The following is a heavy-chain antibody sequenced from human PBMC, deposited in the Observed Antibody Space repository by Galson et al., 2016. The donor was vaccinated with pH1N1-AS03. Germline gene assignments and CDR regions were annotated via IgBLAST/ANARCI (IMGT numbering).Heavy chain of an antibody. CDR1: GFTFIHYS. CDR3: ARSGNIGKAGTAGGHYGMDV. CDR2: MSSSGNYI. Sequence: SLRLSCAASGFTFIHYSMNWVRQAPGKGLEWVSSMSSSGNYIFYADSLKGRFTISRDNAKNSLYLQMNNLRVEDTALYYCARSGNIGKAGTAGGHYGMDVWSQGTTVTVSS. D-gene: IGHD6-13*01. J-gene: IGHJ6*02. V-gene: IGHV3-21*06.